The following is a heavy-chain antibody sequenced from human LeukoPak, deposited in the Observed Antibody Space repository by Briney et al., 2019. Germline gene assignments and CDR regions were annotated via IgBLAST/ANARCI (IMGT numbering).Heavy chain of an antibody. CDR2: IYYSGST. CDR1: GGSISSYY. J-gene: IGHJ5*02. D-gene: IGHD6-13*01. V-gene: IGHV4-59*01. CDR3: ARERVAAAGIFWFDP. Sequence: SETLSLTCTVSGGSISSYYWSWIRQPPGRGLEWIGYIYYSGSTNYNPSLKSRVTISVDTSKNQFSMKLSSVTAADTAVYYCARERVAAAGIFWFDPWGQGTLVTVSS.